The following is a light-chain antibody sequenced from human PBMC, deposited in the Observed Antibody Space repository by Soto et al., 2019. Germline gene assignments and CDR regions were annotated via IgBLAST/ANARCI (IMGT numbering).Light chain of an antibody. CDR1: RNVDKW. CDR2: EAT. CDR3: QQYYSFWK. V-gene: IGKV1-5*02. J-gene: IGKJ1*01. Sequence: DIQMTQSPSTLSASLLDRVTIVFRASRNVDKWLAWYHQKSGKAPKLLISEATNLQTGVPSRLGGSGSGTEFTLTINNLQPEDVGHYYCQQYYSFWKFGQGTKVDIK.